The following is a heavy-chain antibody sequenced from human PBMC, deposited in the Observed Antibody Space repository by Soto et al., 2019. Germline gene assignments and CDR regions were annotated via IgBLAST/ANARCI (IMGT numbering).Heavy chain of an antibody. J-gene: IGHJ4*02. CDR3: ARGTGLDY. D-gene: IGHD3-9*01. CDR2: IHSGDSNA. Sequence: GDSLKLSCKGSGYSFSTYSIGWVRQMPGKGLEWMGNIHSGDSNARYSPSFQGQVTISADKSISTAYLQWSSLKASDTAMYYCARGTGLDYWGQGTLVTVSS. CDR1: GYSFSTYS. V-gene: IGHV5-51*01.